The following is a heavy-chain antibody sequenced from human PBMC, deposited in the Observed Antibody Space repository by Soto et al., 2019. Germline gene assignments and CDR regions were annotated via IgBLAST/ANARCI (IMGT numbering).Heavy chain of an antibody. CDR3: ARRAGTTGTDYYYYYYMDV. J-gene: IGHJ6*03. CDR1: GFTFSDYY. D-gene: IGHD1-1*01. CDR2: ISSSGSTI. V-gene: IGHV3-11*01. Sequence: PGGSLRLSCAASGFTFSDYYMSWIRQAPGKGLEWVSYISSSGSTIYYADSVKGRFTISRDNAKNSLYLQMNSLRAEDTAVYYCARRAGTTGTDYYYYYYMDVWGKGTTVTVSS.